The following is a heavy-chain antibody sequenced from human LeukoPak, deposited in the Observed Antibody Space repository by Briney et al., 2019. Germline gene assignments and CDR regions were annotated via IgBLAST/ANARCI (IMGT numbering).Heavy chain of an antibody. J-gene: IGHJ4*02. D-gene: IGHD3-10*01. CDR3: ARSVEYYYGSGIITYHFDY. CDR2: IYYSGST. V-gene: IGHV4-59*08. Sequence: GSGPTLVKPSETLSLTCTVSGGSISSYYWSWIRQPPGKGLEWIGYIYYSGSTNYNPSLKSRVTISVDTSKNQFSLKLSSVTAADTAVYYCARSVEYYYGSGIITYHFDYWGQGTLVTVSS. CDR1: GGSISSYY.